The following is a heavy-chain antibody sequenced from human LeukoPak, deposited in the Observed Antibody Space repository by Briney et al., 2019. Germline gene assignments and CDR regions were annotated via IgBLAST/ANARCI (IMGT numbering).Heavy chain of an antibody. Sequence: ASVKVSCKASGYTFSNYDINWVRQAPGQGPEWMGWVNPKSGNTGYKQKFQARVTITRDTSITTAYMELRSLTSDDTAVYFCARGLPLGYCTYGVCYPPKHFDFWGQGTLVTVSS. CDR1: GYTFSNYD. CDR3: ARGLPLGYCTYGVCYPPKHFDF. CDR2: VNPKSGNT. V-gene: IGHV1-8*03. J-gene: IGHJ4*02. D-gene: IGHD2-8*01.